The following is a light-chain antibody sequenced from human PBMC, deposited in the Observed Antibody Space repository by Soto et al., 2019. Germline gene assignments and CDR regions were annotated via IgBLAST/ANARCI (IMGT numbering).Light chain of an antibody. CDR1: SSNIGAGYD. CDR3: QSYDSSLSGSRVV. Sequence: QSALTQPPSVSGAPGQRVTISCTGSSSNIGAGYDVHWYQQLPGTAPKLLIYGNSNRPSGVPDRFSGSKSGTSASLAITGLQDEDEADYYCQSYDSSLSGSRVVFGGGTKVTVL. V-gene: IGLV1-40*01. J-gene: IGLJ2*01. CDR2: GNS.